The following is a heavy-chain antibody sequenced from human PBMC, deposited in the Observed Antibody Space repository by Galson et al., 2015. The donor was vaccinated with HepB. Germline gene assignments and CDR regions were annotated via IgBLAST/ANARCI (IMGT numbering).Heavy chain of an antibody. J-gene: IGHJ6*02. CDR2: ISSSSSYI. V-gene: IGHV3-21*01. D-gene: IGHD5-18*01. CDR1: GFTFSSYS. CDR3: ARDVPKDTAMGYYYYGMDV. Sequence: SLRLSCAASGFTFSSYSMNWVRQAPGKGLEWVSSISSSSSYIYYADSVKGRFTISRDNAKNSLYLQMNSLRAEDTAVYYCARDVPKDTAMGYYYYGMDVWGQGTTVTVSS.